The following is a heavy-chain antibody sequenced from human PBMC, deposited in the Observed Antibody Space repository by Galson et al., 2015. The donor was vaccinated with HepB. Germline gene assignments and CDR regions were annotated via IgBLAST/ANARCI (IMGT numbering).Heavy chain of an antibody. CDR1: GGTFSSYA. CDR3: ARDHIAAADHQPSGFDY. Sequence: SCKASGGTFSSYAISWVRQAPGQGLEWMGGIIPIFGTANYAQKFQGRVTITADESTSTAYMELSSLRSEDTAVYYCARDHIAAADHQPSGFDYWGQGTLVTVSS. CDR2: IIPIFGTA. V-gene: IGHV1-69*01. J-gene: IGHJ4*02. D-gene: IGHD6-13*01.